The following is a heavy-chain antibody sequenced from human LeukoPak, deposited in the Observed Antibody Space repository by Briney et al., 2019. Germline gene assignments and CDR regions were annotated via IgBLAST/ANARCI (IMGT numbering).Heavy chain of an antibody. J-gene: IGHJ5*02. D-gene: IGHD1-1*01. CDR2: VSPKTGRT. CDR3: ARESERNDGWFDP. Sequence: GASVLVSCKASGYTFRIHDFNWVRQAPGQGLEWMGWVSPKTGRTGYAPKFQGRVYMTTNASLSTAYMALSSLRSDDTAVYFCARESERNDGWFDPWGQGTLVTVSS. V-gene: IGHV1-8*01. CDR1: GYTFRIHD.